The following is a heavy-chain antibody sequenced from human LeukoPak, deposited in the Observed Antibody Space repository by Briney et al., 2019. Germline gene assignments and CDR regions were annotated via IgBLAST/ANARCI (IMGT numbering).Heavy chain of an antibody. CDR3: ARDINGYYYDSHGYYPTDL. V-gene: IGHV1-18*01. Sequence: ASVKVSCKASGYIFTSYGISWVRQAPGQGLEWMGCISVYNGNTNYPQRLQGRGTMTTDTSTTTAYMELRSLRSDDTAVYYCARDINGYYYDSHGYYPTDLWGQGTLVTVSS. D-gene: IGHD3-22*01. CDR1: GYIFTSYG. J-gene: IGHJ5*02. CDR2: ISVYNGNT.